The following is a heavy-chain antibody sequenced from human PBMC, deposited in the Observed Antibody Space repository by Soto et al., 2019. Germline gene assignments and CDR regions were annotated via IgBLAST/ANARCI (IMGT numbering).Heavy chain of an antibody. CDR3: ASGSVTNYYYYGMDV. Sequence: QVQLQQSGPGLVKPSQTLSLTWAISGDSVSSNSAAWNWIRQSPSRGLEWLGRTYYRSKWYNDSAVSVKSRITNIPDTAKNQFALQPNSVTPEDTAVYYCASGSVTNYYYYGMDVWGQGTTVTVSS. CDR1: GDSVSSNSAA. V-gene: IGHV6-1*01. J-gene: IGHJ6*02. D-gene: IGHD4-17*01. CDR2: TYYRSKWYN.